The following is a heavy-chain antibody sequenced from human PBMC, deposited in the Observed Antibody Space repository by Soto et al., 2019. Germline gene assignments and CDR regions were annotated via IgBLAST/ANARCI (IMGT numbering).Heavy chain of an antibody. D-gene: IGHD3-22*01. CDR1: GFTLSDSW. Sequence: GESLKISCATSGFTLSDSWMSWVRQAPGKGLEWVANIKHDGSEKYYVDSVKGRFTISRDNAKKSLFLQMNSLSAEDTAVYYCVRVGRYDSSGYYYGFDYWGQGALVTVSS. J-gene: IGHJ4*02. CDR2: IKHDGSEK. CDR3: VRVGRYDSSGYYYGFDY. V-gene: IGHV3-7*03.